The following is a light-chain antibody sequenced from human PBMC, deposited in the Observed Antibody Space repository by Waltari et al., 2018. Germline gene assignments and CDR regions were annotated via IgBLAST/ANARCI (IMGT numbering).Light chain of an antibody. Sequence: IQMTQTPSTLSASVGARVSITCRASHNINSYLAWFQQNPGKPPKLLIYMASTLENGVPSRFRGSGSGTDFTLTIDGLQPDDFATYYCQQYYTFSGAFGPGTRVE. J-gene: IGKJ1*01. CDR2: MAS. CDR3: QQYYTFSGA. V-gene: IGKV1-5*03. CDR1: HNINSY.